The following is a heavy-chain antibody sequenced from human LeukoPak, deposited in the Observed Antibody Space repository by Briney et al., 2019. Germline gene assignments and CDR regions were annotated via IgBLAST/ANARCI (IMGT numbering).Heavy chain of an antibody. V-gene: IGHV4-34*01. CDR1: GGSFSGYY. CDR3: ARAPHSSRITVAPKLYYFDY. CDR2: INHSGST. D-gene: IGHD6-19*01. J-gene: IGHJ4*02. Sequence: SETLSLTCAVYGGSFSGYYWSWIRQPPGKGLEWIGEINHSGSTNYNPSLKSRVTISVDTSKNQFSLKLSSVTAADTAVYYCARAPHSSRITVAPKLYYFDYWGQGTLVTVSS.